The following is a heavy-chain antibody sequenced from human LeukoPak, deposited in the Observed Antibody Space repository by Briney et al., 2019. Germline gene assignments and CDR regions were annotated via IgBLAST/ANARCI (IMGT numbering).Heavy chain of an antibody. J-gene: IGHJ4*02. CDR3: ATAGSHNWNFHSY. D-gene: IGHD1-7*01. Sequence: SETLSLTCTVSGGFIRSHYWSWIRQPPGKGLEWIGFFYYSASTNYNPSLKSRLTISVDTSKNQFSLKLSSVTAADTAVYYCATAGSHNWNFHSYWGQGTLVTVSS. CDR2: FYYSAST. CDR1: GGFIRSHY. V-gene: IGHV4-59*11.